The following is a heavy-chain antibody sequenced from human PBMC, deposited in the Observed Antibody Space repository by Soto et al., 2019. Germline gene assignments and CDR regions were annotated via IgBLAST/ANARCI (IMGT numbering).Heavy chain of an antibody. Sequence: SETLSLTCTVSGGSISSGDYYWSWIRQPPGKGLEWIGYIYYSGSTYSNPSLKSLVTISVDTSKNQFSLKLSSVSVADTAVYYCAREIAVSGPVDPLYYFDYWGQGTLVTVSS. J-gene: IGHJ4*02. V-gene: IGHV4-30-4*01. CDR2: IYYSGST. D-gene: IGHD6-19*01. CDR1: GGSISSGDYY. CDR3: AREIAVSGPVDPLYYFDY.